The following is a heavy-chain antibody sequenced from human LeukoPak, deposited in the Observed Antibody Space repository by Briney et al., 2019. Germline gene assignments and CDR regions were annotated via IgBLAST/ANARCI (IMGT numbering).Heavy chain of an antibody. Sequence: GGSRRLACAAAAFTFSSYAMHWVRQAPGKGLEWVAVISYDGSNKYYADSVKGRFTISRDNSKITLYLQMNSLRAEDTAVYYCARLRDYDILTGRSLYFDYWGQGTLVTVSS. CDR3: ARLRDYDILTGRSLYFDY. J-gene: IGHJ4*02. CDR1: AFTFSSYA. D-gene: IGHD3-9*01. CDR2: ISYDGSNK. V-gene: IGHV3-30-3*01.